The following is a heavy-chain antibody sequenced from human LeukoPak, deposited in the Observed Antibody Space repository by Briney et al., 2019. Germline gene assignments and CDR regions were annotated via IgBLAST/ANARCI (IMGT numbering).Heavy chain of an antibody. V-gene: IGHV4-59*01. J-gene: IGHJ6*02. D-gene: IGHD3-22*01. Sequence: SETLSLTCTVSGGSISSYYWSWIRQPPGKGLEWIGYIYYSGSTNYNPSLKSRVTISADTSKNQFSLKLSSVTAADTAVYYCARPMIAGNYYGMDVWGQGTTVTVSS. CDR2: IYYSGST. CDR3: ARPMIAGNYYGMDV. CDR1: GGSISSYY.